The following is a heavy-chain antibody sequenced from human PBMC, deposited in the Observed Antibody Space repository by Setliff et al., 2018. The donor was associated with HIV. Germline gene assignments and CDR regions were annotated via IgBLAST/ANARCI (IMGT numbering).Heavy chain of an antibody. CDR3: ARRGRDGVFIMFATGFDP. V-gene: IGHV4-4*09. Sequence: SETLSLTCTVSGVSINSHYWSWIRQPPGKGLEWIGYIYTSGSTNFNPSLKSRGTISVDTSKNQFSLKLSSVTAADTAVYYCARRGRDGVFIMFATGFDPWGQGALVTVSS. D-gene: IGHD2-8*01. CDR1: GVSINSHY. J-gene: IGHJ5*02. CDR2: IYTSGST.